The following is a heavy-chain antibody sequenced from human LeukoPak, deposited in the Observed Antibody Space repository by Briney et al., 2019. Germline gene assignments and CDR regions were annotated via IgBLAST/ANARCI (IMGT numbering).Heavy chain of an antibody. Sequence: GASVKVSCKASGYTFTSYAMHWVRQAPGQRLEWMGWINAGNGNTKYSQKFQGRVTITRDTSASTAYMELSSLRSEDTAVYYCARGGGLWFGHAFDIWGEGTMVTVSS. J-gene: IGHJ3*02. CDR1: GYTFTSYA. CDR2: INAGNGNT. V-gene: IGHV1-3*01. CDR3: ARGGGLWFGHAFDI. D-gene: IGHD3-10*01.